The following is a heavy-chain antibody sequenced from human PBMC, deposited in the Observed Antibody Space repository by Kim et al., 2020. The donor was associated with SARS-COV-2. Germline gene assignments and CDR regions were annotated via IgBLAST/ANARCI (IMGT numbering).Heavy chain of an antibody. J-gene: IGHJ4*02. CDR2: IKQDGSEK. V-gene: IGHV3-7*03. CDR1: GFTFSSYW. D-gene: IGHD2-2*01. CDR3: ARGPPVVVPAAMTYYFDY. Sequence: GGSLRLSCAASGFTFSSYWMSWVRQAPGKGLEWVANIKQDGSEKYYVDSVKGRFTISRDNAKNSLYLQRNSLRAEDTAVYYCARGPPVVVPAAMTYYFDYWGQGTLVTVSS.